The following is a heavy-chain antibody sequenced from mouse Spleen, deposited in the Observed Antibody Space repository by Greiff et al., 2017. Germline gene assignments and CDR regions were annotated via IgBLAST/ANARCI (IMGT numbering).Heavy chain of an antibody. CDR1: GFTFSDYY. D-gene: IGHD1-2*01. Sequence: EVKVVESGGGLVQPGGSLKLSCATSGFTFSDYYMYWVRQTPEKRLEWVAYISNGGGSTYYPDTVKGRFTISGDNAKNTLYLQMSRLKSEDTAMYYCARHDYYGYLYAMDYWGQGTSVTVSS. V-gene: IGHV5-12*02. J-gene: IGHJ4*01. CDR3: ARHDYYGYLYAMDY. CDR2: ISNGGGST.